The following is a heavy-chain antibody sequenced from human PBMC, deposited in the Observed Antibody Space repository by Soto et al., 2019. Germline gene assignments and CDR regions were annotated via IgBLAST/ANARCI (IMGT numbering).Heavy chain of an antibody. CDR3: AREECSGGSCYLS. CDR1: GFTFSSYW. D-gene: IGHD2-15*01. J-gene: IGHJ4*02. V-gene: IGHV3-74*01. Sequence: EVQLVESGGGLVQPGGSLRLSCAASGFTFSSYWMHWVRQAPGKGLVWVSRINSDGSSTKYADSVKGRFTISRDNAKNTLDLHMNSLRAEDMAVYYGAREECSGGSCYLSWGQGTLVTVSS. CDR2: INSDGSST.